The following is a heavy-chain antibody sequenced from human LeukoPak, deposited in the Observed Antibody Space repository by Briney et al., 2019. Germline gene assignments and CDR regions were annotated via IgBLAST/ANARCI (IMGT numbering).Heavy chain of an antibody. D-gene: IGHD3-9*01. J-gene: IGHJ4*02. CDR2: ISSSGNTI. Sequence: GGSLRLSCAASGFTFSSYDMNWVRQAPGKGLEWVSYISSSGNTIYYADSVKGRFTISRHNAKNSLYLQMNSLRAEDTAIYYCARGGAPYFDWCFDYWGQGTLVSVSS. CDR1: GFTFSSYD. V-gene: IGHV3-48*03. CDR3: ARGGAPYFDWCFDY.